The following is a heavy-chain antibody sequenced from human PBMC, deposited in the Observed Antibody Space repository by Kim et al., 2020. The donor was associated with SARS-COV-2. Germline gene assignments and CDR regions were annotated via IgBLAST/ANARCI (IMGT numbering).Heavy chain of an antibody. V-gene: IGHV4-34*01. CDR1: GGSFSGYY. D-gene: IGHD6-13*01. J-gene: IGHJ6*02. CDR3: ARGLGSWKRSTYYYYYGMDV. Sequence: SETLSLTCAVYGGSFSGYYWSWIRQPPGKGLEWIGEINHSGSTNYNPSLKSRVTISVDTSKNQFSLKLSSVTAADTAVYYCARGLGSWKRSTYYYYYGMDVWGQGTTVTVSS. CDR2: INHSGST.